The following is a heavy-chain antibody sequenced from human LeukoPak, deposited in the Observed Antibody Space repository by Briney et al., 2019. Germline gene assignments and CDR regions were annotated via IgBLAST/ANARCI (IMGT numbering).Heavy chain of an antibody. CDR1: GFTFTSFS. V-gene: IGHV3-7*01. CDR3: ARTHSSSWFDY. J-gene: IGHJ4*02. Sequence: GGSLRLSCVASGFTFTSFSMTWVRQAPGKGLEWVAKIREDGSEKYYVDSVRGRFTISRDNAKNLLYLQMNSLRAEDTAVYYCARTHSSSWFDYWGQGTLVTVSS. CDR2: IREDGSEK. D-gene: IGHD6-13*01.